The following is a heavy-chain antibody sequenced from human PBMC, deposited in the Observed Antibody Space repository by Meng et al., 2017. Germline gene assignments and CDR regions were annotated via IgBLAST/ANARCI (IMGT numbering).Heavy chain of an antibody. Sequence: GGSLRLSCAASGFTFSSYAMHWVRQAPGKGLEWVAVISYDGSNKYYADSVKGRFTISRDNSKNTLYLQMNSLRAEDTAVYYCACLNYYDSSVDDWGQGTMVTVSS. V-gene: IGHV3-30*01. J-gene: IGHJ4*03. CDR2: ISYDGSNK. CDR3: ACLNYYDSSVDD. CDR1: GFTFSSYA. D-gene: IGHD3-22*01.